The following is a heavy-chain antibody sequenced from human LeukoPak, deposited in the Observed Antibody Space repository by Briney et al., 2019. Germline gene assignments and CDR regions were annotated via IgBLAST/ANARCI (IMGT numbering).Heavy chain of an antibody. CDR2: ISCNSDTI. CDR3: AKDYCGGDCYSGWYFDL. J-gene: IGHJ2*01. V-gene: IGHV3-9*01. D-gene: IGHD2-21*02. Sequence: GGSLRLSCAASGFTFDDYAMHWVRQAPGKGLEWVSGISCNSDTIAYADSVKGRFTISRDNAKNCLYLQMNSLRAEDTALYYCAKDYCGGDCYSGWYFDLWGRGTLVTVSS. CDR1: GFTFDDYA.